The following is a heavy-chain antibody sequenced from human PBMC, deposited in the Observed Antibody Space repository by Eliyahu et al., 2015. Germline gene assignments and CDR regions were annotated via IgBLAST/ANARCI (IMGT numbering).Heavy chain of an antibody. CDR1: PASDPGRYH. CDR2: XYSRGNS. CDR3: AKHSIEGPGWDFYAGMDV. J-gene: IGHJ6*02. V-gene: IGHV4-39*01. Sequence: QLQLQESGPGLVKPSETLSLTCTVSPASDPGRYHWGWVRQRQSPGPGLEWLGXXYSRGNSYYNPTLKSRLTMSVDTSKNHVSLQLTSVTAADSAVYYCAKHSIEGPGWDFYAGMDVWGPGTTVTVSS. D-gene: IGHD6-19*01.